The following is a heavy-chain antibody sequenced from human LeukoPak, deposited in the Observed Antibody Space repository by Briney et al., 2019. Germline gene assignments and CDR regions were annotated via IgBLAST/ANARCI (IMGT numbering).Heavy chain of an antibody. Sequence: ASVKVSCKASGYTFTGYYMHWVRQAPGQGLEWMGWINPNSGGTNYAQKFQGRVTMTRDTSISTAYMELSRLRSDDTAVYYYARVEVEMATISPFDYWGQGTLVTASS. J-gene: IGHJ4*02. V-gene: IGHV1-2*02. CDR3: ARVEVEMATISPFDY. CDR1: GYTFTGYY. CDR2: INPNSGGT. D-gene: IGHD5-24*01.